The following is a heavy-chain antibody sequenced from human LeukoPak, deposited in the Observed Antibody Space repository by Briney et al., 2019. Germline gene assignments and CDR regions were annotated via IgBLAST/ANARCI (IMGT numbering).Heavy chain of an antibody. Sequence: GGSLRLSCAASGFTFDGFSMYWVRQPPGKGLEWVSLISWDGGSTYYADSVKGRFTISRDNSKNSLCLQMNSLRTEDTALYYCVKDLANSYAFDSWGQGTLVTVSS. V-gene: IGHV3-43*01. CDR2: ISWDGGST. D-gene: IGHD3-16*01. J-gene: IGHJ4*02. CDR3: VKDLANSYAFDS. CDR1: GFTFDGFS.